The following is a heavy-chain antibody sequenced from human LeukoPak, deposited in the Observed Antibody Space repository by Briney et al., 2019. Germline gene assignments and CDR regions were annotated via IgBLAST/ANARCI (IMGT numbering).Heavy chain of an antibody. V-gene: IGHV3-30-3*01. D-gene: IGHD6-19*01. J-gene: IGHJ4*02. CDR3: ARDVYSSGWYDPFDY. CDR2: ISYDGSNK. Sequence: GGSLRLSCAASGFTFSSYAMHWVRQAPGKGLEWVAVISYDGSNKYYADSVKGRSTISRDNSKNTLYLQMNSLRAEDTAVYYCARDVYSSGWYDPFDYWGQGTLVTVSS. CDR1: GFTFSSYA.